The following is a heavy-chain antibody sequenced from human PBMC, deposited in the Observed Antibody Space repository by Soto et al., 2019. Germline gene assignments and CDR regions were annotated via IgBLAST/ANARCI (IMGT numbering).Heavy chain of an antibody. J-gene: IGHJ6*02. CDR2: IYYSGST. V-gene: IGHV4-61*01. CDR3: ARVIRPPYSGSGSRYGMDV. CDR1: GGSVSSGSYY. D-gene: IGHD3-10*01. Sequence: SETLSLTCTVSGGSVSSGSYYWSWIRQPPGKGLEWIGYIYYSGSTNYNPSLKSRVTISKDTSKKQFSLKLSFVTAADTAVYYCARVIRPPYSGSGSRYGMDVWGQGTTVTVSS.